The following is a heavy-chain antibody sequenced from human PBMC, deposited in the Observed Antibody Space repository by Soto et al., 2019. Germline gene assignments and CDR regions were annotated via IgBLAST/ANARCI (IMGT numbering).Heavy chain of an antibody. CDR2: IYYSGRT. V-gene: IGHV4-30-4*01. CDR3: AKEYSHSLTQDV. J-gene: IGHJ6*02. D-gene: IGHD6-6*01. CDR1: GGSIRSDDDY. Sequence: SETLSLTCTVSGGSIRSDDDYWSWIRQPPGKGLEWIGYIYYSGRTSYNPSLESRVAISVDTSKNQFSLELSSVTAADTAVYYCAKEYSHSLTQDVWGQGTTVTVSS.